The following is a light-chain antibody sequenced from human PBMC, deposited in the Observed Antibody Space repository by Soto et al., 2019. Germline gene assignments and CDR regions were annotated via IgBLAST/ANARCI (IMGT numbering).Light chain of an antibody. Sequence: DIQMTQSPSSLSASLGDRATITCRASQSIRSYLNWYQQKKGKAPKILIYPASSLQSGVPSRFSGSGSGTDFTLTISSLQPEDFETYYCQQSYSNPITFGQGTRLEIK. CDR3: QQSYSNPIT. V-gene: IGKV1-39*01. J-gene: IGKJ5*01. CDR1: QSIRSY. CDR2: PAS.